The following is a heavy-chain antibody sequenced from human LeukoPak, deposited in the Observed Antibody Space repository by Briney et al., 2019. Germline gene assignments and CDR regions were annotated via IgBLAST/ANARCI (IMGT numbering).Heavy chain of an antibody. CDR3: AKDINYYDSSGASDY. J-gene: IGHJ4*02. Sequence: PGGSLRLSCAASGFTFSSYGMSWVRQAPGKGLEWVSAISGSGGSTYYADSAKGRFTISRDDSKNSLYLQMNSLRAEDTALYYCAKDINYYDSSGASDYWGQGTLVTVSS. CDR1: GFTFSSYG. V-gene: IGHV3-23*01. D-gene: IGHD3-22*01. CDR2: ISGSGGST.